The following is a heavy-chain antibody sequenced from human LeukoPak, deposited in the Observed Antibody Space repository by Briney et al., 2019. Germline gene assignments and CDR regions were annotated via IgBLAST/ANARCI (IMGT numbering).Heavy chain of an antibody. Sequence: ASVKVSCKASGYTFTGYYMHWVRQAPGQGLEWMGWINPNSGGTNYAQKFQGRVTMTRDTSISTAYMELSRLRSDDTAVYYCATHTPELLWFGELLIWGQGTLVTVSS. CDR2: INPNSGGT. CDR3: ATHTPELLWFGELLI. D-gene: IGHD3-10*01. CDR1: GYTFTGYY. V-gene: IGHV1-2*02. J-gene: IGHJ4*02.